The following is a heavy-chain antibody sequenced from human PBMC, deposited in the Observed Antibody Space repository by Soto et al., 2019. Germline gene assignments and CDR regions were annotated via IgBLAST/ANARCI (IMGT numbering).Heavy chain of an antibody. D-gene: IGHD4-4*01. CDR2: IKQDGSQT. J-gene: IGHJ5*02. CDR1: GFNFSDYX. V-gene: IGHV3-7*05. CDR3: VRALQS. Sequence: GGSLRLSCATSGFNFSDYXXXWVXQAPGKGLQWVANIKQDGSQTYYLDSVQGRFTISRDNAENSVHLQMDSLRAEETAMYYCVRALQSWGQGTLVTVSS.